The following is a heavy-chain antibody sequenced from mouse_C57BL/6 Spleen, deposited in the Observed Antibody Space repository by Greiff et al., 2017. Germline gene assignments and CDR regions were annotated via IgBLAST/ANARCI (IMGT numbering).Heavy chain of an antibody. CDR2: ISDGGSYT. J-gene: IGHJ2*01. CDR3: ARDYYGSSSDY. V-gene: IGHV5-4*01. D-gene: IGHD1-1*01. Sequence: EVHLVESGGGLVKPGGSLKLSCAASGFTFSSYAMSWVRQTPEKRLEWVATISDGGSYTYYPDNVKGRFTISRDNAKNNLYLQMSHLKSEDTAMYYCARDYYGSSSDYWGQGTTLTVSS. CDR1: GFTFSSYA.